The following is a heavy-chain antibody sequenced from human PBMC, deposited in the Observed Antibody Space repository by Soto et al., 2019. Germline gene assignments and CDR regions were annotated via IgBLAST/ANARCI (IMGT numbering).Heavy chain of an antibody. V-gene: IGHV3-73*02. D-gene: IGHD4-4*01. CDR1: GFSFSDSA. CDR3: TRHTVDY. J-gene: IGHJ4*02. Sequence: EVQLVESGGGLVQPGGSLKLSCAASGFSFSDSAIHWVRQASGKGLEWVGHTRSKAQSYATAFAASVKGRFTISRDDSKNTVYLQMNSLKTEDTAVYYCTRHTVDYWGQGTLVTVSS. CDR2: TRSKAQSYAT.